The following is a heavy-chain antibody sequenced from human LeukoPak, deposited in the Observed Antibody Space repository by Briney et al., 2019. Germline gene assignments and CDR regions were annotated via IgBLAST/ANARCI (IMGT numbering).Heavy chain of an antibody. V-gene: IGHV4-34*01. CDR2: INHSGST. D-gene: IGHD3-16*01. CDR3: ASLRKRSFDP. Sequence: PSETLSLTCTVSGGSISSYYWSWIRQPPGKGLEWIGEINHSGSTNYNPSLKSRVTTSVDTSKNQFSLKLSSVTAADTAVYYCASLRKRSFDPWGQGTLVTVSS. J-gene: IGHJ5*02. CDR1: GGSISSYY.